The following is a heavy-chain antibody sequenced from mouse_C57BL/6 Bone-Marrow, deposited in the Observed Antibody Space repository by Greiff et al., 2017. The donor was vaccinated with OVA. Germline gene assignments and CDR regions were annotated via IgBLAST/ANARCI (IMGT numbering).Heavy chain of an antibody. V-gene: IGHV2-9-1*01. CDR3: ARNPAGYDGSSYYRFDD. CDR2: IWTGGGT. Sequence: VKLKESGPGLVAPSQSLSITCTVSGFSLTSYAISWVRQPPGKGLEWLGVIWTGGGTNYNSALKSRLSISKDNSKSQVFLKMNSLQTDDTARYYCARNPAGYDGSSYYRFDDWGQGTTLTVSS. D-gene: IGHD1-1*01. CDR1: GFSLTSYA. J-gene: IGHJ2*01.